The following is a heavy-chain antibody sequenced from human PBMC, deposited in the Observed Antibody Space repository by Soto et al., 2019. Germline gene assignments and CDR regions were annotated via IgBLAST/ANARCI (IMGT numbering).Heavy chain of an antibody. V-gene: IGHV1-2*02. CDR1: GYTFTGYY. CDR2: INPNSGGT. CDR3: AKYSSSWYWFDP. Sequence: SVKDSCKASGYTFTGYYMHWVRQAPGQGLEWMGWINPNSGGTNYAQKFQGRVTMTRDTSISTAYMELSRLRSDDTAVYYCAKYSSSWYWFDPWGQGTLVTVSS. J-gene: IGHJ5*02. D-gene: IGHD6-13*01.